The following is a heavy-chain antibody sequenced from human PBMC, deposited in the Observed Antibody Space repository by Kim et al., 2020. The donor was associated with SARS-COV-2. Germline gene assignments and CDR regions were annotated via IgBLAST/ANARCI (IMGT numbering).Heavy chain of an antibody. Sequence: KGRLTISRDNSKNTLYLQMNSLRAEDTAVYYCAKDFGILRFPTREEGVDYWGQGTLVTVSS. V-gene: IGHV3-30*02. J-gene: IGHJ4*02. CDR3: AKDFGILRFPTREEGVDY. D-gene: IGHD2-21*01.